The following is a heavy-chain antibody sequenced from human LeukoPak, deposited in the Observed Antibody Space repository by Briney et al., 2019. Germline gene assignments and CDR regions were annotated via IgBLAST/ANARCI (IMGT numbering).Heavy chain of an antibody. J-gene: IGHJ6*03. CDR3: ARLGKTYYMDV. D-gene: IGHD1/OR15-1a*01. CDR2: LYHSGSA. CDR1: GDPISNYY. Sequence: SETLTLTCTVSGDPISNYYWTWIRQTPGKGLEWIGNLYHSGSADYIHSLKTRVTTSVDTSKDQFSLSLRSSTAADTAVYFCARLGKTYYMDVWGTGTTVTVSS. V-gene: IGHV4-59*08.